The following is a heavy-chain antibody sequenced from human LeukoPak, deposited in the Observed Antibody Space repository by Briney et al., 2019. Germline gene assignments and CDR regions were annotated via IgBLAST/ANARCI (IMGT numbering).Heavy chain of an antibody. Sequence: SETLSLTCTVSGGSITSHFWTWLRQAPGKGLEWVGYVSKSGSTNYNPSLQSRITISVDSSKNQFFLKLTSMTAADTAVYFCARDDYGVFYAFDVWGQGTVVTVSS. D-gene: IGHD3-16*01. J-gene: IGHJ3*01. CDR1: GGSITSHF. CDR3: ARDDYGVFYAFDV. V-gene: IGHV4-4*08. CDR2: VSKSGST.